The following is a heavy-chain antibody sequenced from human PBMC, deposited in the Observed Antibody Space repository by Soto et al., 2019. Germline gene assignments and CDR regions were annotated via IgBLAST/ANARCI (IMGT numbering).Heavy chain of an antibody. V-gene: IGHV3-15*01. J-gene: IGHJ4*02. CDR3: ATMGLYCSVGSCYSDN. CDR2: IKNKGDGGTA. CDR1: GFLFPNAW. Sequence: EVQLVESGGGLVKPGGSLRLSCAGSGFLFPNAWMSWFRQAPGKGLEWVGHIKNKGDGGTADHAAAVKGRFVISRDDSERMVFLQMNSLKVEDTAVYYCATMGLYCSVGSCYSDNWGQGALVTVSS. D-gene: IGHD2-15*01.